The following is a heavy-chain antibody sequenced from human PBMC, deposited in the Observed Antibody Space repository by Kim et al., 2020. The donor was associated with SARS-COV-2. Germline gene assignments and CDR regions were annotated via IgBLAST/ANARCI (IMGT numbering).Heavy chain of an antibody. V-gene: IGHV3-66*01. J-gene: IGHJ6*02. CDR3: ARELLITRGTGSGMDV. D-gene: IGHD3-10*01. Sequence: GGSLRLSCAASGFTVSTNYIHWVRQAPGKGLEWVSVIYCGGSTNYADSVKGRFTISRDNSKNTVYLRKNSLRVEDTAVYYCARELLITRGTGSGMDVWGQGTTVTVS. CDR1: GFTVSTNY. CDR2: IYCGGST.